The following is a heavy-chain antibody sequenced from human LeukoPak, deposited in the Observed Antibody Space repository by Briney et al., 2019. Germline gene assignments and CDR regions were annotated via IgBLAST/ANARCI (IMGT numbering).Heavy chain of an antibody. CDR1: GFTFSTYV. Sequence: PGGSLRLSCAASGFTFSTYVMTWVRQAPGKGLEWVSAISGSGGSTYNADSVKGRFTLSRDNSKNTLYLQMNSLRAEDTALYYCAKGRGWKTREFVPLFDYWGQGTLVTVSS. V-gene: IGHV3-23*01. CDR3: AKGRGWKTREFVPLFDY. D-gene: IGHD3-10*01. J-gene: IGHJ4*02. CDR2: ISGSGGST.